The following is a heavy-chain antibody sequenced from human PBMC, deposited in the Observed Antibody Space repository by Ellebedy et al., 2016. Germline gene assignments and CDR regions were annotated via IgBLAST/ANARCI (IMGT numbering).Heavy chain of an antibody. Sequence: GESLKISXTASGFTFSLAGMTWVRQAPGKGLEWVATFVFSGTATYYADSVKGRFIVSRDNTKNSLFLQMKSLGVEDTAVYYCARDGSEWSRDYWGQGTLVTVSS. CDR2: FVFSGTAT. V-gene: IGHV3-21*01. CDR3: ARDGSEWSRDY. J-gene: IGHJ4*02. D-gene: IGHD3-3*01. CDR1: GFTFSLAG.